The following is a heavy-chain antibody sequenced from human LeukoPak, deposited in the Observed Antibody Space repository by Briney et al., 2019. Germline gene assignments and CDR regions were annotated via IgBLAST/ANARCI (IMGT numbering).Heavy chain of an antibody. CDR1: GFTFSSYA. V-gene: IGHV3-23*01. CDR3: AKDQNTVATAPFDY. Sequence: GGSLRLSCAASGFTFSSYAMSWVRQAPGKGLEWVSAINSAGSTYYGDSVRGRFTISRDNSKNVLHLQMNSLRAEGTALYYCAKDQNTVATAPFDYWGLGTLVTVSS. D-gene: IGHD4-17*01. J-gene: IGHJ4*02. CDR2: INSAGST.